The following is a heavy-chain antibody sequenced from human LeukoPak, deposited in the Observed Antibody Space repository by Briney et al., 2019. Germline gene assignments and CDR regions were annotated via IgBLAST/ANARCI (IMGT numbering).Heavy chain of an antibody. J-gene: IGHJ4*02. V-gene: IGHV4-59*12. D-gene: IGHD3-22*01. CDR2: IYYSGST. Sequence: SETLSLTCSVSGGSISSYYWSWIRQPPGKGLEWIGYIYYSGSTNYNPSLKSRVTISVDTSKNQFSLKLSSVTAADTAVYYCASTDSSGYYLDYWGQGTLVTVSS. CDR1: GGSISSYY. CDR3: ASTDSSGYYLDY.